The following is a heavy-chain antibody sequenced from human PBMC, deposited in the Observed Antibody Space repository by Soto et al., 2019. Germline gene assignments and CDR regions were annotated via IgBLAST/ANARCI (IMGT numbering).Heavy chain of an antibody. V-gene: IGHV5-51*01. D-gene: IGHD4-17*01. Sequence: GDSLKISCQGSGYSFTSYWIGWLRQVPGKGLECMGPIYPGDSDTRYSTSFQGQATISADKSISTAYPQWSSLKASDTAMTYSARQPGGDRYYYGMDVWGQGTTVTVSS. CDR3: ARQPGGDRYYYGMDV. CDR2: IYPGDSDT. CDR1: GYSFTSYW. J-gene: IGHJ6*02.